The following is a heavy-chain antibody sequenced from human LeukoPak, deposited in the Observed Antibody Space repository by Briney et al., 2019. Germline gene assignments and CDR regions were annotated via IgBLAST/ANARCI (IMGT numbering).Heavy chain of an antibody. V-gene: IGHV4-39*01. CDR2: TYYSGST. CDR1: GGSISSSSYY. D-gene: IGHD6-19*01. J-gene: IGHJ4*02. Sequence: KPSETLSLTCTVSGGSISSSSYYWGWIRQPPGKGLEWIGSTYYSGSTYYNPSLKSRVTISVDTSKNQFSLKLSSVTAADTAVYYCARLDLVAGNDYWGQGTLVTVSS. CDR3: ARLDLVAGNDY.